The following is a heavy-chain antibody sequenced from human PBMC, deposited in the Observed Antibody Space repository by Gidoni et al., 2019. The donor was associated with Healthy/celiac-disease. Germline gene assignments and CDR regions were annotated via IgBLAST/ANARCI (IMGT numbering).Heavy chain of an antibody. Sequence: QVQLQESGPGLVKPSGTLSLTSAVPGGSISSSNWWSWVRQPPGKGLEWIGEIYHSGSTNYNPSLKSRVTISVDKSKNQFSLKLSSVTAADTAVYYCARGGTGTTLGYYYYYGMDVWGQGTTVTVSS. CDR2: IYHSGST. CDR3: ARGGTGTTLGYYYYYGMDV. V-gene: IGHV4-4*02. D-gene: IGHD1-1*01. CDR1: GGSISSSNW. J-gene: IGHJ6*02.